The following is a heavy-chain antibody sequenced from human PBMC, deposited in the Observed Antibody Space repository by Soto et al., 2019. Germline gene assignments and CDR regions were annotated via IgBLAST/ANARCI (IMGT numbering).Heavy chain of an antibody. CDR2: INAGNGNT. V-gene: IGHV1-3*05. CDR3: ARGFPLWFDP. D-gene: IGHD3-16*02. Sequence: QVQLVQSGAEEKKPGASVKVSCKASGYTFTNYAMHWVRQAPGQRLEWMGWINAGNGNTKYSQKFQGRVTITRDTSASTAYMELSSLRSEATAVYYSARGFPLWFDPWGQGTLVTVSS. J-gene: IGHJ5*02. CDR1: GYTFTNYA.